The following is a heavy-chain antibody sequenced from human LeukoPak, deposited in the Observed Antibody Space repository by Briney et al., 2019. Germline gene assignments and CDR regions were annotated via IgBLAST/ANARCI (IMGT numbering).Heavy chain of an antibody. V-gene: IGHV4-34*01. Sequence: SETLPLTCAVYGGSFSGYYWSWIRQPPGKGLEWIGEINHSGSTNYNPSLKSRVTISVDTSKNQFSLKLSSVTAADTAVYYCARGRKVLGYCSSTSCYTLDYYYYGMDVWGQGTTVTVSS. CDR3: ARGRKVLGYCSSTSCYTLDYYYYGMDV. D-gene: IGHD2-2*02. J-gene: IGHJ6*02. CDR2: INHSGST. CDR1: GGSFSGYY.